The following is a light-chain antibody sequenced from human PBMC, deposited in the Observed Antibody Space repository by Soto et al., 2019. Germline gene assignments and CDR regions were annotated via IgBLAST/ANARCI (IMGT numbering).Light chain of an antibody. J-gene: IGKJ4*01. Sequence: EIVLTQSPGTLSLSPGEGATLSCRASHSVSSSYLAWYQQKPGQAPRLLIYGASSRATGIPDRFSGSGSGTDFTLTSSRLEPEDFAVYYCQQYGSSPFGGGTKVEIK. V-gene: IGKV3-20*01. CDR3: QQYGSSP. CDR2: GAS. CDR1: HSVSSSY.